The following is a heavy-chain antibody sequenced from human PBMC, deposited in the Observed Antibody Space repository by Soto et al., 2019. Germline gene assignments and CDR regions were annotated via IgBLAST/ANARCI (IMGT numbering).Heavy chain of an antibody. CDR3: ARSGGSSYN. J-gene: IGHJ4*02. Sequence: EGSLRLSCAASGFTFSSYAMHWVRQAPGKGLEWVAVISYDGSNKYYADSVKGRFTISRDNSKNTLYLQMNSLRAEDTAVYYCARSGGSSYNWGQGTLVTVSS. CDR2: ISYDGSNK. V-gene: IGHV3-30-3*01. D-gene: IGHD6-6*01. CDR1: GFTFSSYA.